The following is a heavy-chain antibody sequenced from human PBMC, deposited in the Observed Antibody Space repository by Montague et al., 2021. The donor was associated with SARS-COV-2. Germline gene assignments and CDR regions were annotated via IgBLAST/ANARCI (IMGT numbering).Heavy chain of an antibody. J-gene: IGHJ4*02. CDR2: FDPEHGET. CDR3: ATESILGVVIYAFAF. D-gene: IGHD3-3*02. CDR1: GYTLSEVP. Sequence: SVKVSCKAFGYTLSEVPIYWVRQAPGEGLEWMGSFDPEHGETLYTLKFQGRVSMTEDPSAETAYLELSNLISDDTAIYYCATESILGVVIYAFAFWGQGTLVTVSS. V-gene: IGHV1-24*01.